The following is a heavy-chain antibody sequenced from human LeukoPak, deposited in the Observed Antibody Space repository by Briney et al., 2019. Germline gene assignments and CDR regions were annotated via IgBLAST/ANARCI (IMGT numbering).Heavy chain of an antibody. D-gene: IGHD6-19*01. V-gene: IGHV3-30*18. CDR2: ISYDGSNK. CDR3: AKDEANSSGPPGEGKEHDY. Sequence: GRSLKLSCAASGFTFSSYGMHWVRQAPGKGLEWVAVISYDGSNKYYADSVKGRFTISRDNSKNTLYLQMNSLRAEDTAVYYCAKDEANSSGPPGEGKEHDYWGQGTLVTVSS. J-gene: IGHJ4*02. CDR1: GFTFSSYG.